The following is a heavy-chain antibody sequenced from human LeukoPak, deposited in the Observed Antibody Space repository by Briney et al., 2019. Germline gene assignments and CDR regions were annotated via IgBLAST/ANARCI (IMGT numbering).Heavy chain of an antibody. CDR3: ARAPPYYYDSSGYYRY. Sequence: ASVKVSCKASGYTFTSYYMHWVRQAPGQGLEWMGIINPSGGSTSYAQKFQGRVTMTRDTSTSTVYMELSSLRSEDTAVYYCARAPPYYYDSSGYYRYWGQGTLVTVSS. V-gene: IGHV1-46*01. CDR2: INPSGGST. D-gene: IGHD3-22*01. CDR1: GYTFTSYY. J-gene: IGHJ4*02.